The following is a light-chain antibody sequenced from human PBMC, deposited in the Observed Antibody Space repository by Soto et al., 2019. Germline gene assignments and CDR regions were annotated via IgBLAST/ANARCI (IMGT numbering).Light chain of an antibody. J-gene: IGLJ1*01. V-gene: IGLV1-47*02. CDR2: VDD. Sequence: QSPLTQPPSASGTPGQRVTISCSGSNSNIGNNDVYWYRHLPGTAPRLLIYVDDQRPSGVPDRFSGSKSGTSASLAISGLRSDDEADYYCAAWDDSLSAFVFATGTKVTVL. CDR1: NSNIGNND. CDR3: AAWDDSLSAFV.